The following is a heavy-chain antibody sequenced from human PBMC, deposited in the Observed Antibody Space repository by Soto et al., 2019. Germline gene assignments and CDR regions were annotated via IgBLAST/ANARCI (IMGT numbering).Heavy chain of an antibody. J-gene: IGHJ5*02. D-gene: IGHD3-10*01. V-gene: IGHV4-34*01. CDR2: INHSRST. CDR3: ARISNYGSGSYQGWFDP. Sequence: SETLSLTCAVYGGSFSGYYWSWIRQPPGKGLEWIGEINHSRSTNYNPSLKSRVTISVDTSKKQFSLKLSSVTAADTAVYYCARISNYGSGSYQGWFDPWGQGTLVTVSS. CDR1: GGSFSGYY.